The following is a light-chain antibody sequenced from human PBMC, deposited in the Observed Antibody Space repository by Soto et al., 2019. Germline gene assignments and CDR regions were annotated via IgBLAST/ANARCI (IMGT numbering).Light chain of an antibody. V-gene: IGKV3-20*01. J-gene: IGKJ2*01. CDR1: QSLRRTY. CDR2: GAS. CDR3: QQYDSSPPYT. Sequence: EIVLTQSPGTLSLSPGERATLSCRASQSLRRTYLAWYQQKPGQAPRLLIYGASSRATGIPDRFSGSGSGTDFTLTISRLEPEDFAVYYCQQYDSSPPYTCGQGTKLEIK.